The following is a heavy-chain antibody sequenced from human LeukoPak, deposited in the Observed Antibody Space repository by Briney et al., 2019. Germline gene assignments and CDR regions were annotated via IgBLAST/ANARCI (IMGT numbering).Heavy chain of an antibody. J-gene: IGHJ4*02. V-gene: IGHV3-7*03. CDR3: ARYGSYFGY. Sequence: GGSLRLSCAASGVSFSSTWMSWVRQAPGKGLEWVANIKEDGSERNYVDSVKGRFTISRDNAKNSVYLQMDSLRAEDTAMYYCARYGSYFGYWGQGALVTVSS. CDR2: IKEDGSER. CDR1: GVSFSSTW. D-gene: IGHD1-26*01.